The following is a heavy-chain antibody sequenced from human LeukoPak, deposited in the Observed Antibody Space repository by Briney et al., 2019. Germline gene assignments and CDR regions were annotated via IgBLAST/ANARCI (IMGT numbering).Heavy chain of an antibody. V-gene: IGHV3-7*01. CDR1: GFTFSSYW. CDR3: ARDVGIVGATPLTNDAFDI. D-gene: IGHD1-26*01. Sequence: GGSLRLSCAASGFTFSSYWMSWVRQAPGKGLEWVANIKQDGSEKYYVDSVKGRFTISRDNAKNSLYLQMNSLRAEDTAVYYCARDVGIVGATPLTNDAFDIWGQGTMVTVSS. CDR2: IKQDGSEK. J-gene: IGHJ3*02.